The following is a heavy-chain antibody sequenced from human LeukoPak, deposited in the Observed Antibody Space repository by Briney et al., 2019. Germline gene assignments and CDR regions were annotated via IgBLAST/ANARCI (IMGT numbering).Heavy chain of an antibody. CDR1: SGSISGYY. CDR3: ARDRGVIVGTARDHYFDY. J-gene: IGHJ4*02. CDR2: IYYGGGP. D-gene: IGHD1-26*01. Sequence: SETLSLTCTDTSGSISGYYWNWIRQPPGKGLEWIGYIYYGGGPNYNPSLKSRVTMSVDTTKNQFSLKLSSVTAADTAVYYCARDRGVIVGTARDHYFDYWGQGTLVTVSS. V-gene: IGHV4-59*01.